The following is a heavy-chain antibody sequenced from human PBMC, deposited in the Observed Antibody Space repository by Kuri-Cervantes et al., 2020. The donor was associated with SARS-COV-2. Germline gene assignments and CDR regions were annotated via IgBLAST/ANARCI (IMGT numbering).Heavy chain of an antibody. CDR3: ARLLARILSYHHSLVVYYFDY. CDR2: IYSGGNT. J-gene: IGHJ4*02. D-gene: IGHD2-2*01. Sequence: GGSLRLSCAASGFAVRNTYMAWVRQAPGKGLECVSVIYSGGNTYYADSVKGRFTISRDSSKNTLYLQMNSLRAEDTAVYYCARLLARILSYHHSLVVYYFDYWGQGPWSPSPQ. CDR1: GFAVRNTY. V-gene: IGHV3-53*01.